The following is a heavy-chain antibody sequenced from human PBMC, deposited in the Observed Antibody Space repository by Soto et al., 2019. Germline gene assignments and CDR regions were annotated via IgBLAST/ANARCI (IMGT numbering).Heavy chain of an antibody. CDR1: GYSIGSGYY. D-gene: IGHD3-3*01. J-gene: IGHJ6*02. CDR2: IYHSGRT. Sequence: SEALSLTCSVSGYSIGSGYYWAWIRQTPEKGLEWIGNIYHSGRTYYNPSLNSRVTISVDTSKNQFSLKLSSVTAADTAVYYCARDGGRYYAMDVWGQGITVTVSS. CDR3: ARDGGRYYAMDV. V-gene: IGHV4-38-2*02.